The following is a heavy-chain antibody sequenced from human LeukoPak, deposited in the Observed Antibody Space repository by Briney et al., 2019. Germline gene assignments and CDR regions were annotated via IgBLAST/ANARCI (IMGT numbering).Heavy chain of an antibody. CDR2: ISWNSGSI. CDR3: ARGTTMIVVATLFGAFDI. V-gene: IGHV3-9*01. J-gene: IGHJ3*02. D-gene: IGHD3-22*01. Sequence: GGSLRLSCAVSGFIFDDYAMHWVRQAPGKGLEWVSGISWNSGSIGYADSVKGRFTISRDNAKNSLYLQMNGLRAEDTAVYSGARGTTMIVVATLFGAFDIWGQGTMVTVSS. CDR1: GFIFDDYA.